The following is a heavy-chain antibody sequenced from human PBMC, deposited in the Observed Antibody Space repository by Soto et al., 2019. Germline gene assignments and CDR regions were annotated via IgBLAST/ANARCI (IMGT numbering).Heavy chain of an antibody. CDR2: IYYSGST. Sequence: TQSDTWSVAGVSISNGWYYLSWISPHPGKGLEWIGYIYYSGSTYYNPSLKSRVTISVDTSKNQFSLKLSSVTAADTAVYYCARVLSGSYYSFNWFDPWGQGTLVTVSS. V-gene: IGHV4-31*02. CDR1: GVSISNGWYY. J-gene: IGHJ5*02. D-gene: IGHD1-26*01. CDR3: ARVLSGSYYSFNWFDP.